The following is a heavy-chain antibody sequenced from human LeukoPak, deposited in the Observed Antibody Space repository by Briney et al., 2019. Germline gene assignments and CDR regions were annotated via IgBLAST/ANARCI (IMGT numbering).Heavy chain of an antibody. V-gene: IGHV4-4*07. Sequence: PSETLSLTCTVSGGSISSYYWSWIRQPAGKGLEWIGRIYTSGSTNYNPSLRSRVTMSVDTSKNQFSLKLSSVTAADTAVYYCARGGYYDSSGYSYYFDYWGQGTLVTVPS. CDR3: ARGGYYDSSGYSYYFDY. D-gene: IGHD3-22*01. CDR2: IYTSGST. CDR1: GGSISSYY. J-gene: IGHJ4*02.